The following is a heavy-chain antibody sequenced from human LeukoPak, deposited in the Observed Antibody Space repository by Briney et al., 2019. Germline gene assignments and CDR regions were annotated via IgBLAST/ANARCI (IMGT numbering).Heavy chain of an antibody. CDR3: ARARGRILGSGSYRDY. Sequence: PGGSLRLSCAASGFTFSSSAMSWFRQAPGKGLEWVSGISASASGTYYADSVKGRFTISRDNSKNTLYLQLNSLRAEDTAVYYCARARGRILGSGSYRDYWGQGTLVTVSS. V-gene: IGHV3-23*01. J-gene: IGHJ4*02. CDR1: GFTFSSSA. CDR2: ISASASGT. D-gene: IGHD1-26*01.